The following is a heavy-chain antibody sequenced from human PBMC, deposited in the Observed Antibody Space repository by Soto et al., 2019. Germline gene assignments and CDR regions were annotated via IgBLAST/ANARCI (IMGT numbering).Heavy chain of an antibody. Sequence: QVQLVQSGPEVKKAGASVKVSCKASGYTFFIYGIHWVRQAPGQGLEWMGWISPYNGDTNYAQKLQGRVTMTTDTSTSTAYMEMRSLRSDDTAVYYCASGNSTSWKTIDYWGQGTLVTVSS. CDR2: ISPYNGDT. CDR3: ASGNSTSWKTIDY. D-gene: IGHD2-2*01. CDR1: GYTFFIYG. J-gene: IGHJ4*02. V-gene: IGHV1-18*01.